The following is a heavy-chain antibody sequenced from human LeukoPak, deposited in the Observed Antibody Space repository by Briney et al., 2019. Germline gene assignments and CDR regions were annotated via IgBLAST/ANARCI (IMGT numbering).Heavy chain of an antibody. CDR1: GESFTTFY. CDR3: ARGRLAKYYDFWSGYYRYFDY. CDR2: INHTGST. Sequence: SETLSLTCAVYGESFTTFYWGWIRQTPGKGLEWIGEINHTGSTNYNPSLKSRVTISIDTSKNQFSLKLNSVTAADTAVYYCARGRLAKYYDFWSGYYRYFDYWGQGTLVTVSS. V-gene: IGHV4-34*01. J-gene: IGHJ4*02. D-gene: IGHD3-3*01.